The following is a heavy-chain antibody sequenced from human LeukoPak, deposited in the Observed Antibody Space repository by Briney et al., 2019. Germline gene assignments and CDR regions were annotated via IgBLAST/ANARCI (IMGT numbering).Heavy chain of an antibody. D-gene: IGHD3-10*01. V-gene: IGHV1-46*01. Sequence: ASVKVSCKASGYTFTSYYMHWVRQAPGQGLEWMGIINPSGGSTSYAQKFQGRVTMTRDTSMSTVYMELSSLRSEDTAVYYCARSLAVRGVIITSPGYWGQGTLVTVSS. CDR1: GYTFTSYY. J-gene: IGHJ4*02. CDR2: INPSGGST. CDR3: ARSLAVRGVIITSPGY.